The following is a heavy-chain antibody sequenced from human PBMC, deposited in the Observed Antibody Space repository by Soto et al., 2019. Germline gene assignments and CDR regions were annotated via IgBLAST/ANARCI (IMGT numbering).Heavy chain of an antibody. J-gene: IGHJ1*01. D-gene: IGHD3-10*01. V-gene: IGHV3-30*18. CDR3: AKDRYGWFGERRAEYFQH. CDR2: ISYDGSNK. CDR1: GFTFSSYG. Sequence: QVQLVESGGGVVQPGRSLRLSCAASGFTFSSYGMHWVRQAPGKGLEWVAVISYDGSNKYYADSVKGRFTISRDNSKNTLYLQMNSLRAEDTAVYYCAKDRYGWFGERRAEYFQHWGQGTLVTVSS.